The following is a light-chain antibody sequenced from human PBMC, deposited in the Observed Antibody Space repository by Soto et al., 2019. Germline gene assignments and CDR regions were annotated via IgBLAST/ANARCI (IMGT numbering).Light chain of an antibody. CDR1: QNLSNT. Sequence: EIVLTQSPDSLSLSPGERATLSCRASQNLSNTFLAWYQQKHGQAPRLLIYGASNRATGIPDRFSGSGSGTEFTLTISRLQSEDFAVYYCQQYNNWPQITFGQGTRLEIK. CDR2: GAS. J-gene: IGKJ5*01. CDR3: QQYNNWPQIT. V-gene: IGKV3-15*01.